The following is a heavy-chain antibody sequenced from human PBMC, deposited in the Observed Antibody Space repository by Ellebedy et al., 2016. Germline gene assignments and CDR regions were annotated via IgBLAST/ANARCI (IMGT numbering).Heavy chain of an antibody. CDR2: RSYSGST. CDR3: ARGGWQGIAVALGWFDP. V-gene: IGHV4-39*01. J-gene: IGHJ5*02. D-gene: IGHD6-19*01. CDR1: GGSISSSGHS. Sequence: SETLSLXXTVSGGSISSSGHSWGWVRQPPGKGLEWIGSRSYSGSTYYNPSLKSRVTISVDTSKNQFSLKLRSVTAADTAVYYCARGGWQGIAVALGWFDPWGQGTLVTVSS.